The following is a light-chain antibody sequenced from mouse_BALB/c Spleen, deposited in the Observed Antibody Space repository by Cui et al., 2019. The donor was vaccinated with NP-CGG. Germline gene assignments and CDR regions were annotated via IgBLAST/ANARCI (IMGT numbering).Light chain of an antibody. CDR1: TGTVTTSNY. CDR3: ALWYSNHWV. V-gene: IGLV1*01. J-gene: IGLJ1*01. Sequence: QAVVTQDSALTTSPGETVTLTCRSSTGTVTTSNYANWVQEKPDHLFTGLIGGTNNRAPGVPARFSGSLIGDKAALIITGAQTEGEAIYFCALWYSNHWVFGGGTKLTVL. CDR2: GTN.